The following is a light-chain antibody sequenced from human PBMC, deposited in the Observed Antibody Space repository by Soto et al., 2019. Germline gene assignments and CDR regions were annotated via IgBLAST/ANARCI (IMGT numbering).Light chain of an antibody. V-gene: IGKV3-20*01. Sequence: ENVWTQSPGTLSLSPGERATLSCRASQTVSSTYLAWYQKKPGQAPRLLIYGASSRATGIPDRFSGTVSGTDFNLTISRLETEDFAVYYCQQYGSSTITFGQGTRLEIK. CDR2: GAS. CDR3: QQYGSSTIT. CDR1: QTVSSTY. J-gene: IGKJ5*01.